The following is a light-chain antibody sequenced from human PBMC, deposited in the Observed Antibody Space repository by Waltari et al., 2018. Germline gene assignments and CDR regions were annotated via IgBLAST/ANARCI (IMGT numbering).Light chain of an antibody. CDR2: DAS. V-gene: IGKV3-11*01. Sequence: EIVLTQSPATLSLSPGERATLSCRASQSVSSYLAWYQQKPRQAPRLLIYDASNRATGIPARFGGSGSGTDFTLTISSLEPEDFAVYYCQQRSNWPTFGGGTKVEIK. CDR3: QQRSNWPT. J-gene: IGKJ4*01. CDR1: QSVSSY.